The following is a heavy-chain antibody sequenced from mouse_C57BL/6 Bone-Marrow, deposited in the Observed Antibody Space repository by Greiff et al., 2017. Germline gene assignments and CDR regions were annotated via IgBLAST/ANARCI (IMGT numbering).Heavy chain of an antibody. V-gene: IGHV5-4*03. CDR3: ARGNGYYVAWCAY. Sequence: EVKLMESGGGLVKPGGSLKLSCAASGFTFSSYAMSWVRQTPEKRLEWVATISDGGSYTYYPDNVKGRFTISRDNAKNNLYLQMSHLKSEDTAMYYCARGNGYYVAWCAYWGQGTLVTVSA. D-gene: IGHD2-3*01. J-gene: IGHJ3*01. CDR1: GFTFSSYA. CDR2: ISDGGSYT.